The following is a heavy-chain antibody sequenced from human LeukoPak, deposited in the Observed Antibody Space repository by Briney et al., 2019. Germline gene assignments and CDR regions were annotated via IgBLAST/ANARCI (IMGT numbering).Heavy chain of an antibody. Sequence: GGSLRLSCVASGFTFSVYSMNWVRQAPGKGLEWVSYITGSSSTIYYADSVKGRFTISRDKAKNSLYLQMDSLRTDDTAVYYCARSVGYFDYWGQGSLVTVSS. J-gene: IGHJ4*02. D-gene: IGHD5/OR15-5a*01. CDR3: ARSVGYFDY. V-gene: IGHV3-48*01. CDR1: GFTFSVYS. CDR2: ITGSSSTI.